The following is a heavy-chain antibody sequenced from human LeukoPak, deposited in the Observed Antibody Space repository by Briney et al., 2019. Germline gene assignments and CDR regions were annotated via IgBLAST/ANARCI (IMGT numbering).Heavy chain of an antibody. Sequence: YWIGWVRQMPGKGLEWIGYIYYSGSTYYNPSLKSRVTISVDTSKNQFSLKLSSVTAADAAVYYCATLPRYYYYGMDVWGQGTTVTVSS. CDR1: Y. V-gene: IGHV4-31*02. CDR3: ATLPRYYYYGMDV. J-gene: IGHJ6*02. CDR2: IYYSGST.